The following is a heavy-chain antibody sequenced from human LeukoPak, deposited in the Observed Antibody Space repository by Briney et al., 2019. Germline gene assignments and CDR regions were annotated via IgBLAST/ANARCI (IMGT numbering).Heavy chain of an antibody. Sequence: PGGSLRLSCAASGFTFSDYYMSWIRQAPGKGLEWVSYISSSSSYTNYADSVKGRFTISRDNAKNSLYLQMNSLRAEDTAVYYCAKLLAGTTATIDYWGGGTLVTVSS. CDR2: ISSSSSYT. CDR3: AKLLAGTTATIDY. V-gene: IGHV3-11*03. J-gene: IGHJ4*02. CDR1: GFTFSDYY. D-gene: IGHD1-1*01.